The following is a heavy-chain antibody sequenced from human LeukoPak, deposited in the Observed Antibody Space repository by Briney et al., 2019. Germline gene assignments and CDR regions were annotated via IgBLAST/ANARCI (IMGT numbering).Heavy chain of an antibody. CDR1: GYSISSGYY. V-gene: IGHV4-38-2*02. CDR2: IYHSGST. Sequence: SETLSLTCTVSGYSISSGYYWGWIRQPPGKGLEWIGSIYHSGSTYYNPSLKSRVTISVDTSKNQFSLKLSSVTAADTAVYYCASTEEWTVTTVNWGQGTLVTVSS. J-gene: IGHJ4*02. CDR3: ASTEEWTVTTVN. D-gene: IGHD4-17*01.